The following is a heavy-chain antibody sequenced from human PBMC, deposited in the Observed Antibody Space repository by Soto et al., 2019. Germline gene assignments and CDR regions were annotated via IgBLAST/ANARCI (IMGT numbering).Heavy chain of an antibody. CDR1: GFKFSNYA. CDR2: ISATGGGT. V-gene: IGHV3-23*01. D-gene: IGHD6-19*01. CDR3: AKDLWAVRHSPCYFDF. Sequence: PGGSLRLSCAASGFKFSNYAMSWVRQAPGKGLEWVSLISATGGGTYYADSVKGRFTISRDNSHNTLYLQVHSLTAEDTAVYYCAKDLWAVRHSPCYFDFWDQTLQATVS. J-gene: IGHJ4*02.